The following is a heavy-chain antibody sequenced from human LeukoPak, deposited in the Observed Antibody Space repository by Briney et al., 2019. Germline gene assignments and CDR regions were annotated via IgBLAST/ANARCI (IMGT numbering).Heavy chain of an antibody. CDR2: IYHSGST. CDR3: ARHYDYGDQTWFDP. Sequence: SETLSLTCTVSGGSISSGGYYWSWIRQPPGKGLEWIGYIYHSGSTYYNPSLKSRVTISVDRSKNQFSLKLSSVTAADTAVYYCARHYDYGDQTWFDPWGQGTLVTVSS. V-gene: IGHV4-30-2*01. CDR1: GGSISSGGYY. D-gene: IGHD4-17*01. J-gene: IGHJ5*02.